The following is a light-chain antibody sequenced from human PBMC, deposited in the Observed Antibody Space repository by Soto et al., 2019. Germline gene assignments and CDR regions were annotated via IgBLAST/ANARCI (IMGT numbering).Light chain of an antibody. CDR1: QDINSR. V-gene: IGKV1-12*01. CDR3: LQVANFPRT. Sequence: DIQMTQSPSSVSASVGDTVTITCRASQDINSRLAWFQQQPGRPPKYVIQAATMLQSGFPSRFAGSGSGRDFTLTIHTMQTEDYANYYCLQVANFPRTFGQGTKVDIK. J-gene: IGKJ1*01. CDR2: AAT.